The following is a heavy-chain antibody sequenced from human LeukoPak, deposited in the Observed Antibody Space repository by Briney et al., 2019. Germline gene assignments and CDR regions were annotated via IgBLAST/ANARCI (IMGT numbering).Heavy chain of an antibody. D-gene: IGHD5-24*01. CDR2: ISGSGGST. Sequence: GGSLRLSCAASGFTFRSYAMSWVRQAPGKGLEWVAGISGSGGSTYYADSVKGWLTISRENSKNPLYLQLNSLRAEDTAVYYCATALHRDGVNWRYFDHWGQGTLVTVSS. CDR3: ATALHRDGVNWRYFDH. V-gene: IGHV3-23*01. CDR1: GFTFRSYA. J-gene: IGHJ4*02.